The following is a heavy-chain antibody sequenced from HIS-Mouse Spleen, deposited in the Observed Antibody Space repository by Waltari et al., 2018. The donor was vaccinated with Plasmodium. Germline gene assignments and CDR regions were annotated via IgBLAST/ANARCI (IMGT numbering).Heavy chain of an antibody. V-gene: IGHV4-34*01. J-gene: IGHJ3*02. D-gene: IGHD3-9*01. CDR3: ARAPIRDAFDI. Sequence: QVQLQQWGAGLLKPSETLSLTCAVYGGSFSGYYWSWIRQPPGKGLEWIGEINHSGSTNYNPSLKSRVTISVDTYKNQFSLKLSSVTAADTAVYYCARAPIRDAFDIWGQGTMVTVSS. CDR2: INHSGST. CDR1: GGSFSGYY.